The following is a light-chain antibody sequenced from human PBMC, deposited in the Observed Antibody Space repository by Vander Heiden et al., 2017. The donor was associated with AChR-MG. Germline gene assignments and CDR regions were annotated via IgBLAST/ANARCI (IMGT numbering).Light chain of an antibody. CDR3: QQSYSTPRT. Sequence: IQMTQSPSSLYASGGYGVTITCRASQSMSSYLSWYQQKPGKARKLLIYAASSLQSGVPSRFSGSGSGTDFTLTISSLHPEDFATYYCQQSYSTPRTFGQGTKVEIK. CDR1: QSMSSY. CDR2: AAS. J-gene: IGKJ1*01. V-gene: IGKV1-39*01.